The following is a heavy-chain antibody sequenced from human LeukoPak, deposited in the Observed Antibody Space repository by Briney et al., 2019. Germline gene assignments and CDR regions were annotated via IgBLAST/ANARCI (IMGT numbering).Heavy chain of an antibody. D-gene: IGHD2-2*01. Sequence: SETLSLTCTVSGGSIGSSTYYWGWIRQPPGKGLEWIGSLTYGGTTSSNPSLKCRVTISGATSTTQFCLKLSSVTAADTAVYYCASERLGYCSSYSCPFDYWGQGTLVTVSS. CDR1: GGSIGSSTYY. CDR2: LTYGGTT. CDR3: ASERLGYCSSYSCPFDY. J-gene: IGHJ4*02. V-gene: IGHV4-39*01.